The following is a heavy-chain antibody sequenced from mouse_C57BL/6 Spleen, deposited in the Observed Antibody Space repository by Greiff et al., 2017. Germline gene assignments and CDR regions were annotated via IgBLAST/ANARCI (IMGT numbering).Heavy chain of an antibody. Sequence: VKLMESGAELVRPGTSVKMSCKASGYTFTNYWIGWAKQRPGHGLEWIGDIYPGGGYTNYNEKFKGKATLTANKSSSTAYMQFSSLTSEDSAIYYCARASYDLYAMDYWGQGTSVTVSS. CDR2: IYPGGGYT. J-gene: IGHJ4*01. CDR1: GYTFTNYW. D-gene: IGHD2-3*01. V-gene: IGHV1-63*01. CDR3: ARASYDLYAMDY.